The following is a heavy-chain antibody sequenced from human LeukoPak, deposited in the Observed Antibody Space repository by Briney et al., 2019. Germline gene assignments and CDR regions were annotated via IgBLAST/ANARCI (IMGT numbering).Heavy chain of an antibody. Sequence: ASVKVSCKASGGTFSSYAISWVRQAPGQGLEWMGRIIPILGIANYAQKFQGRVTITADKSTSTAYMELSSLRSEDTAVYYCARYGGHLFTGVDYWGQGTLVTVSS. V-gene: IGHV1-69*04. J-gene: IGHJ4*02. D-gene: IGHD7-27*01. CDR2: IIPILGIA. CDR3: ARYGGHLFTGVDY. CDR1: GGTFSSYA.